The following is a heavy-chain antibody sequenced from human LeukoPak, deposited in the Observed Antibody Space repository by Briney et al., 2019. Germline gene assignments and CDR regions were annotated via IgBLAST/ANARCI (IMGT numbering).Heavy chain of an antibody. V-gene: IGHV4-59*12. J-gene: IGHJ5*02. CDR1: GGSISSYY. D-gene: IGHD4-17*01. Sequence: SETLSLTCTISGGSISSYYWSWIRQPPGKGLEWIGYIYYSGSTNYNPSLKSRVTISVDTSKNQFSLKLSSVTAADTAVYYCARDKGDYGDYYWFDPWGQGTLVTVSS. CDR2: IYYSGST. CDR3: ARDKGDYGDYYWFDP.